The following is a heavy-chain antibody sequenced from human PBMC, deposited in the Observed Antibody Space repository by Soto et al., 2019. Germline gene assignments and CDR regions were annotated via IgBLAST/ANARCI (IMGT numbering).Heavy chain of an antibody. CDR1: GYTFTSYD. CDR2: MNPNSGNT. Sequence: ASVKVSCEASGYTFTSYDINWVRQATGQGLEWMGWMNPNSGNTGYAQKFQGRVTMTRNTSISTAYMELSSLRSEDTAVYYCATRRHSRSWSRYYGMDLWGQGTTVTVSS. V-gene: IGHV1-8*01. J-gene: IGHJ6*02. D-gene: IGHD6-13*01. CDR3: ATRRHSRSWSRYYGMDL.